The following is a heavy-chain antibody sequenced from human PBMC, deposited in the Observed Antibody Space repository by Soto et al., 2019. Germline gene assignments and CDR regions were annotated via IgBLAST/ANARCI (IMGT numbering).Heavy chain of an antibody. CDR3: ARGLRDCSGGSCYVWFDP. J-gene: IGHJ5*02. CDR1: GYTFTSYD. Sequence: GASVKVSCKTSGYTFTSYDINWVRQATGQGLEWMGWMNPNTGNTGYAQQFQGRVTMTRNTSISTAYMELSSLRSEDTAVYYCARGLRDCSGGSCYVWFDPWGQGTLVTVSS. V-gene: IGHV1-8*01. D-gene: IGHD2-15*01. CDR2: MNPNTGNT.